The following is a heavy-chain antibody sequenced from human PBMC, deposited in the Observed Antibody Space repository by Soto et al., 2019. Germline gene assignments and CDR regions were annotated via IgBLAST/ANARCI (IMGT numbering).Heavy chain of an antibody. Sequence: PGGSLRLSCAASGFTFSSYAMSWVRQAPGKGLEWVSAISGSGGSTYYADSVKGRFTISRDNSKNTLYLQMNSLRAEDTAVYYCAKDQWLGSTVTTIDYWGQGTLATVSS. CDR2: ISGSGGST. V-gene: IGHV3-23*01. CDR3: AKDQWLGSTVTTIDY. CDR1: GFTFSSYA. J-gene: IGHJ4*02. D-gene: IGHD4-17*01.